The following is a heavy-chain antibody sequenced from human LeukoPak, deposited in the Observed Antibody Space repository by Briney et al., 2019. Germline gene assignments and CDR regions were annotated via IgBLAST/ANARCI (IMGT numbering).Heavy chain of an antibody. Sequence: GSVKVSCKASGYTFTGYYMHWVRQAPGQGLEWMGWINPNRGGTNYPRKFLARHTMTRNTSISTAYMQLSRLRSDRTAVYYGVRDELEITGTTGFDYWGQGTLVTVSS. V-gene: IGHV1-2*02. CDR1: GYTFTGYY. CDR3: VRDELEITGTTGFDY. CDR2: INPNRGGT. J-gene: IGHJ4*02. D-gene: IGHD1-7*01.